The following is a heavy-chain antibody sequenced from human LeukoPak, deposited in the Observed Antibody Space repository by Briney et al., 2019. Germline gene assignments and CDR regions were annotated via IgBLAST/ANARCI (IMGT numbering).Heavy chain of an antibody. V-gene: IGHV3-9*01. Sequence: PGGSLGLSCAASGFTFDDYAMHWVRHAPGKGLEWVSGISWNSGSIGYADSVKGRFTISRDNAKNSLYLQMNSLRAEDTALYYCAKDISELVHNAFDIWGQGTMVTVSS. CDR1: GFTFDDYA. D-gene: IGHD1-26*01. J-gene: IGHJ3*02. CDR2: ISWNSGSI. CDR3: AKDISELVHNAFDI.